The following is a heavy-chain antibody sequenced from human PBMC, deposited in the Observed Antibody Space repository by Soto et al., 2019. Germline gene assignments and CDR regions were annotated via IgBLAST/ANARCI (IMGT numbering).Heavy chain of an antibody. V-gene: IGHV4-61*01. D-gene: IGHD3-3*01. J-gene: IGHJ4*02. Sequence: SETLSLTCSVSGGSVSDKTYYWRWIRQPPGKRLEWIGYVYYSGTTNYNPSLKSRVTISVDLSKNRFSLKLSSVTTADTALYYCARTTALPSHHLAWCCFESWGQGTLVTVS. CDR1: GGSVSDKTYY. CDR2: VYYSGTT. CDR3: ARTTALPSHHLAWCCFES.